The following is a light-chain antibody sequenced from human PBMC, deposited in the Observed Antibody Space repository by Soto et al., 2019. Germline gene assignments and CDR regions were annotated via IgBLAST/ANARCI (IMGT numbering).Light chain of an antibody. V-gene: IGKV1-27*01. CDR3: QKYSSVPV. CDR1: QGIRNY. J-gene: IGKJ3*01. CDR2: AAS. Sequence: DIQMTQSPTSLSASVGDRVTITCRASQGIRNYVAWYQQIPGKAPKLLIYAASTLQSGVPSRFSGSGSGTDFTLTITGLQPEYVATYSSQKYSSVPVFGPGTKVEIK.